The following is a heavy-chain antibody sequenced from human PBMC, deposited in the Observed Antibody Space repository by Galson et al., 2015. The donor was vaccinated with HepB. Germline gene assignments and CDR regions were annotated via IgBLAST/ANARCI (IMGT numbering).Heavy chain of an antibody. CDR2: IISSGGST. D-gene: IGHD3-22*01. Sequence: SLRLSCAASGFTFSTYAMNWVRLAPGKGLEWVSTIISSGGSTNYADSVKGRFTISRDNSKNTVYLQMNSLRADDTALYYCARDSSYYADYWGQGTLVTVSS. CDR3: ARDSSYYADY. V-gene: IGHV3-23*01. CDR1: GFTFSTYA. J-gene: IGHJ4*02.